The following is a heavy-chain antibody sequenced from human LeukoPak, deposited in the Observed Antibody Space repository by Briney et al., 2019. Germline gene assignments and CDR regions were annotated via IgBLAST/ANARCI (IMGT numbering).Heavy chain of an antibody. CDR3: ARGAAAGKGPLAHYYYGMDV. Sequence: ASVKVSCKASGYTFTSYAMHWVRQAPGQRLEWMGWINAGNGNTIYSQKFQGRVTITRDTSATTAYMELSSLRSEDTAVYYCARGAAAGKGPLAHYYYGMDVWGQGTTVTVSS. CDR1: GYTFTSYA. CDR2: INAGNGNT. J-gene: IGHJ6*02. D-gene: IGHD6-13*01. V-gene: IGHV1-3*01.